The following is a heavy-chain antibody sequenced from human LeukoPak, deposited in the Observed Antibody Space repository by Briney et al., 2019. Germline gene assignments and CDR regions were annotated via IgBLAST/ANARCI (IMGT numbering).Heavy chain of an antibody. V-gene: IGHV1-69*13. Sequence: GASVTVSCTASGGTFSSYAISWVRQAPGQGLEWMGGIIPIFGTANYAQKFQGRVTITADESTSTAYMELSSLRSEDTAVYYCARDRRFLEWLPEHRRYYGMDVWGQGTTVTVSS. D-gene: IGHD3-3*01. CDR1: GGTFSSYA. CDR3: ARDRRFLEWLPEHRRYYGMDV. CDR2: IIPIFGTA. J-gene: IGHJ6*02.